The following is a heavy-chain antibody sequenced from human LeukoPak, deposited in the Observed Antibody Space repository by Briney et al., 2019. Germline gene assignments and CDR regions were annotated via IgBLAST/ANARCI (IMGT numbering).Heavy chain of an antibody. CDR2: INHSGST. V-gene: IGHV4-39*07. J-gene: IGHJ5*02. D-gene: IGHD3-22*01. Sequence: SETLSLTCTVSGGSISSSSYYWGWIRQPPGKGLEWIGEINHSGSTNYNPSLKSRVTISVDTSKNQFSLKLSSVTAADTAVYYCARGIYYDSSGYPTPWGQGTLVTVSS. CDR3: ARGIYYDSSGYPTP. CDR1: GGSISSSSYY.